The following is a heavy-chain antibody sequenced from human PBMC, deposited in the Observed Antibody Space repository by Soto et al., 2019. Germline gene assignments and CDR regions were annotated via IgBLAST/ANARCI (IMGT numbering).Heavy chain of an antibody. CDR2: IGAYNGNR. CDR3: ARVIGVASRDH. V-gene: IGHV1-18*01. D-gene: IGHD3-10*01. CDR1: GYNFRNYG. J-gene: IGHJ4*02. Sequence: ASVKFSCKASGYNFRNYGITWLRQAPGQGLEWMGWIGAYNGNRKYLQKLQGRVTMTTDTSTNTAYMELTSLKSDDTAVYYCARVIGVASRDHWGQGNQVTVSA.